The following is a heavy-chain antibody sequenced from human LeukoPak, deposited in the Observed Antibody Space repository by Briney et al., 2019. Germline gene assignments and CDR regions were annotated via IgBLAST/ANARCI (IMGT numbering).Heavy chain of an antibody. CDR1: GFTFSTST. CDR2: ISSSSSYI. V-gene: IGHV3-21*01. J-gene: IGHJ4*02. CDR3: AIGDYSNYVGDY. Sequence: KPGGSLRLSCAASGFTFSTSTMNWVRQAPGRGLEWVSSISSSSSYIYYADSVRGRFTISRDNAKNSLFLLMSSLRAEDTAVYYCAIGDYSNYVGDYWGQGTLATVSS. D-gene: IGHD4-11*01.